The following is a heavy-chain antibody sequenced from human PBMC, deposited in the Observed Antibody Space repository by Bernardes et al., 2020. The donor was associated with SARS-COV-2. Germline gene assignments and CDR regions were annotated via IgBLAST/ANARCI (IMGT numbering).Heavy chain of an antibody. CDR1: GYTLSELS. Sequence: ASAKVSCKVSGYTLSELSMHWVRQAPGKGLEWMGGFDPEDGETIYAQKFQGRVTMTEDTSTDTAYMELSSLRSEDTAVYYCATSPLTTPPNLDYWGQGTLVTVSS. CDR3: ATSPLTTPPNLDY. V-gene: IGHV1-24*01. D-gene: IGHD4-17*01. CDR2: FDPEDGET. J-gene: IGHJ4*02.